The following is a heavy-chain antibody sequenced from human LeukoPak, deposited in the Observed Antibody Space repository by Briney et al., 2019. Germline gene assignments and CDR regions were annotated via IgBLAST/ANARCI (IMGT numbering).Heavy chain of an antibody. CDR2: ISGSGGST. J-gene: IGHJ4*02. CDR1: GFTFSSYA. D-gene: IGHD5-12*01. V-gene: IGHV3-23*01. CDR3: AKDRLLDGYNSN. Sequence: TGGSLSLSCAASGFTFSSYAMSWVRQAPGGGLEWVSAISGSGGSTYYTDTVKGRFTISRDNSKNTLYLQMNSLGAEYTAVYYCAKDRLLDGYNSNGGQGTRVTVSA.